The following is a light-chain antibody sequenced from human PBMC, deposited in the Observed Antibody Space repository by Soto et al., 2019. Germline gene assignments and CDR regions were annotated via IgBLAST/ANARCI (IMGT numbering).Light chain of an antibody. V-gene: IGKV1-5*03. J-gene: IGKJ1*01. CDR2: KAS. Sequence: DVQKTQYPSTLSAAVGDRVTITCRASQSISTSLAWYQQRPGKAPNLLIYKASSLESGVPSRFSGSGSGTEFTLTISSVQPDDFATYYCQQYNNYWTFGQGTKVEIK. CDR3: QQYNNYWT. CDR1: QSISTS.